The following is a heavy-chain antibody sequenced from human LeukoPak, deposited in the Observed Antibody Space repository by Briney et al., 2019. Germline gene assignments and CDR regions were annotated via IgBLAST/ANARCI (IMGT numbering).Heavy chain of an antibody. D-gene: IGHD6-19*01. CDR1: GFIFSRYW. V-gene: IGHV3-7*01. Sequence: GGSLRLSCATSGFIFSRYWMSWVRQAPGKGLEWVANINQDESERNYVDSVKGRFTISRDNAKNSLDLQMNSLRAEDTAVYYCARCGNGEWLAHYAFDVWGQGTMVTVAS. CDR3: ARCGNGEWLAHYAFDV. J-gene: IGHJ3*01. CDR2: INQDESER.